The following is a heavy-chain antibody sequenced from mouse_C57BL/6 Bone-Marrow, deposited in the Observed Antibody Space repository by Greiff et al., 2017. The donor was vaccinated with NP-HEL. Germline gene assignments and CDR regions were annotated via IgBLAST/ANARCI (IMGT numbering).Heavy chain of an antibody. CDR2: INYDGSST. V-gene: IGHV5-16*01. J-gene: IGHJ4*01. CDR1: GFTFSDYY. CDR3: AREGYVAMDY. Sequence: EVQVVESEGGLVQPGSSMKLSCTASGFTFSDYYMAWVRQVPEKGLEWVANINYDGSSTYYLDSLKSRFIISRDNAKNILYLQMSSLKSEDTATYYCAREGYVAMDYWGQGTSVTVSS. D-gene: IGHD3-1*01.